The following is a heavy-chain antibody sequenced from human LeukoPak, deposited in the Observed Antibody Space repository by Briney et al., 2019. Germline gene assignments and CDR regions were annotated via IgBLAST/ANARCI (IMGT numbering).Heavy chain of an antibody. J-gene: IGHJ4*02. V-gene: IGHV3-23*01. D-gene: IGHD3-22*01. Sequence: PGGSLRLSCAVSGITLSNYGMTWVRQAPGRGLEWVAGISGSGGGTNYADSVKGRFTISRDNSKNTLFLQMNRLRTEYTAVYFCAKRGVVIRVIRVGFHKEAYYFDSWGQGALVTVSS. CDR2: ISGSGGGT. CDR1: GITLSNYG. CDR3: AKRGVVIRVIRVGFHKEAYYFDS.